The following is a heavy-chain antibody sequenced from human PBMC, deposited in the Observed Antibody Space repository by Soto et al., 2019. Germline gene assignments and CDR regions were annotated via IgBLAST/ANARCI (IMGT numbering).Heavy chain of an antibody. V-gene: IGHV1-69*08. CDR2: IIPILGIA. CDR3: ARDSLHYDFWSGKRLLWFDP. D-gene: IGHD3-3*01. Sequence: QVQLVQSGAEVKKPGSSVKVSCKASGGTFSSYTISWVRQAPGQGLEWMGRIIPILGIANYAQKFQGRVTITADKSTSTAYMELSSLRSEDTAVYYCARDSLHYDFWSGKRLLWFDPWGQGTLVTVSS. J-gene: IGHJ5*02. CDR1: GGTFSSYT.